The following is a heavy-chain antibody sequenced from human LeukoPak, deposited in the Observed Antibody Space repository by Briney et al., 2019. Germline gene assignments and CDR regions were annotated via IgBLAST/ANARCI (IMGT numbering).Heavy chain of an antibody. J-gene: IGHJ4*02. CDR1: GYTFTSYP. CDR3: AKVGSGSYLY. V-gene: IGHV7-4-1*02. CDR2: ISTHTGNP. Sequence: ASVKVSCKASGYTFTSYPMNWVRQAPGQGLEWMGSISTHTGNPTYAQGFTGRFVFSFDTSVSTAYLQISSLKAEDIAVYYCAKVGSGSYLYWGQGTLVTVSS. D-gene: IGHD1-26*01.